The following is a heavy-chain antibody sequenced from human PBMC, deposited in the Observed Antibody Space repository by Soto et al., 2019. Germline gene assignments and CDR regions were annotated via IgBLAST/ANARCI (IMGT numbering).Heavy chain of an antibody. V-gene: IGHV3-13*01. CDR3: ARDRGIAAAGPYYYYYYGMDV. CDR2: IGTAGDT. CDR1: GFTFSSYD. J-gene: IGHJ6*02. D-gene: IGHD6-13*01. Sequence: VGSLRLSCSASGFTFSSYDMHWVRQATGKGLKWVSAIGTAGDTYYPGSVKGRFTISRENAKNSLYLQMNSLRAEDTAVYYCARDRGIAAAGPYYYYYYGMDVWGQGTTVTVSS.